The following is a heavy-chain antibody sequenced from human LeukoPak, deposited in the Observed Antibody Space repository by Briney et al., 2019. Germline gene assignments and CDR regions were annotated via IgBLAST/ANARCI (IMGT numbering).Heavy chain of an antibody. Sequence: GASVKVSCKASGGTFSSYAISWVRQAPGQGLEWMGRIIPILGIANYAQKFQGRVTITADKSTSTAYMELSSLRSEDTAVYYCARSPFLNEGSYYLDYWGQGTLVTVSS. J-gene: IGHJ4*02. CDR2: IIPILGIA. V-gene: IGHV1-69*04. CDR3: ARSPFLNEGSYYLDY. D-gene: IGHD1-26*01. CDR1: GGTFSSYA.